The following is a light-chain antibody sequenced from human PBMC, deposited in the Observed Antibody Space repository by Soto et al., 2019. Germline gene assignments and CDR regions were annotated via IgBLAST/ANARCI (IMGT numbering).Light chain of an antibody. J-gene: IGKJ2*01. Sequence: DIQMTQSPSTLSASVGDTVTITCRASQSISTWMAWYQQKPGKAPKLLMFDASTLSGGVPSRFSGSASGTAFTLTISSLQPDDFATYYCQHYDSYLYTFGQGTKVEI. V-gene: IGKV1-5*01. CDR1: QSISTW. CDR2: DAS. CDR3: QHYDSYLYT.